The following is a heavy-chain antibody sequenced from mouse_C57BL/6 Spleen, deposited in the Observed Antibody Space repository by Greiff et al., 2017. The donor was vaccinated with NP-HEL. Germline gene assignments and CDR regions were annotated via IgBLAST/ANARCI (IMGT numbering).Heavy chain of an antibody. Sequence: QVQLQQSGAELMKPGASVKLSCKATGYTFTGYWIEWVKQRPGHGLEWIGEILPGSGSTNYNEKFKGKATFTADTSSHTAYMQLSSLTTEDSAIYYCARAPYYYGSSYGSAMDYWGQGTSVTVSS. CDR2: ILPGSGST. V-gene: IGHV1-9*01. D-gene: IGHD1-1*01. J-gene: IGHJ4*01. CDR1: GYTFTGYW. CDR3: ARAPYYYGSSYGSAMDY.